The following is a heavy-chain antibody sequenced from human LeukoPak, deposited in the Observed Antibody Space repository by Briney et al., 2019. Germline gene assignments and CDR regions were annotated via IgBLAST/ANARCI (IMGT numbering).Heavy chain of an antibody. V-gene: IGHV3-30*01. CDR3: ARGPTSRFLDAPLDL. Sequence: GGSLRLSCAASGFTFSRYAMHWARQAPGKGLEWVAAILFHGNTDYYADSVKGRFTISRDNSKNTLFLQLNGLRTEDTAVYYCARGPTSRFLDAPLDLWGQGTLVTVAS. CDR2: ILFHGNTD. D-gene: IGHD3-10*01. CDR1: GFTFSRYA. J-gene: IGHJ5*02.